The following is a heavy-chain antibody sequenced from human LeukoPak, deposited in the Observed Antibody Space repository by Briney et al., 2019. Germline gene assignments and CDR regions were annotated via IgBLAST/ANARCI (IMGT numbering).Heavy chain of an antibody. V-gene: IGHV4-39*07. J-gene: IGHJ5*02. CDR3: ARGFGFSYGDYGNWFDP. D-gene: IGHD4-17*01. CDR2: IYYSGST. Sequence: SETLSLTCTVSGGSISSSSYYWGWIRQPPGKGLEWIGSIYYSGSTYYNPSLKSRVTISVDTSKNQFSLKLSSVTAADTAVYYCARGFGFSYGDYGNWFDPWGQGTLVTVSS. CDR1: GGSISSSSYY.